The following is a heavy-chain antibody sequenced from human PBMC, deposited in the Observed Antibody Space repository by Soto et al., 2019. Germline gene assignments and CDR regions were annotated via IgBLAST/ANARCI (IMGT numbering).Heavy chain of an antibody. J-gene: IGHJ4*02. CDR1: GFTFSGSA. CDR2: IRSKANSYAT. V-gene: IGHV3-73*01. D-gene: IGHD6-19*01. Sequence: PGGSLRLSCAASGFTFSGSAMHWVRQASGKGLDWVGRIRSKANSYATAYAASVKGRFTISRDDSKNTAYLQMNSLKTEDTAVYYCTRRSSVAGSFDYWGQGTLVTVSS. CDR3: TRRSSVAGSFDY.